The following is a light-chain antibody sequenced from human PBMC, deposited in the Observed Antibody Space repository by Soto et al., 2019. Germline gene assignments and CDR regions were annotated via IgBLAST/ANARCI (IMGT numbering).Light chain of an antibody. V-gene: IGKV3-20*01. CDR3: QQYGNSPPIT. Sequence: EIVLTQSPGTLSLSPGERATLSCRASQSFSSSYLAWYQQKPGQAPRLLLYGASTRATGIPVRFSGSGSGTDFTLTISRLEPGDFAVYYCQQYGNSPPITFGKGTRLEIK. J-gene: IGKJ5*01. CDR2: GAS. CDR1: QSFSSSY.